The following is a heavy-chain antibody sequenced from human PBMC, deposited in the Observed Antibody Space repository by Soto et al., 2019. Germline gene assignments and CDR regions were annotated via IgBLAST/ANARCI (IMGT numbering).Heavy chain of an antibody. J-gene: IGHJ5*02. D-gene: IGHD6-19*01. V-gene: IGHV5-51*01. CDR3: ASSGRYSNWFDP. CDR2: IYPGDSAT. CDR1: AYSFTSYW. Sequence: GKSLNISCQVSAYSFTSYWICWVRQMRGQGLEWMGIIYPGDSATRYSPSFKGQVTISADKSISTAYMQWSSLKASYTAMYYCASSGRYSNWFDPWGQGTL.